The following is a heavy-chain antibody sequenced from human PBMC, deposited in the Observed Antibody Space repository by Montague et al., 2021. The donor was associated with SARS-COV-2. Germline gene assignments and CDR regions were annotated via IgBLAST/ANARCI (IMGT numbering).Heavy chain of an antibody. V-gene: IGHV4-34*01. CDR2: INHSGTT. D-gene: IGHD4-23*01. CDR1: GGSFSDYY. J-gene: IGHJ4*02. Sequence: SETLSLTCAVYGGSFSDYYWTWIRYSPGKGLEWIAEINHSGTTNYNFNPSLRSRVTISVDTSKSQFSLKLSSVTAADTGVYYCARWDPQTLTLIGLRGKSASDYWGQGTLVTVSS. CDR3: ARWDPQTLTLIGLRGKSASDY.